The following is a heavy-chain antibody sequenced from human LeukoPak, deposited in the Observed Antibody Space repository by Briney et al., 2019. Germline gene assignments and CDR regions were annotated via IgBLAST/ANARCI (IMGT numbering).Heavy chain of an antibody. Sequence: GGSLRLFCAASGHTFSDYYMTWIRQAPGKGLEWVSYSSSSGITIYYADSVKGRFTISRDNAKNSLYLQMNSLRAEDTAVYYCARDGRMATTDTEQFDYWGQGTLVTVSS. V-gene: IGHV3-11*04. CDR1: GHTFSDYY. CDR3: ARDGRMATTDTEQFDY. CDR2: SSSSGITI. J-gene: IGHJ4*02. D-gene: IGHD5-24*01.